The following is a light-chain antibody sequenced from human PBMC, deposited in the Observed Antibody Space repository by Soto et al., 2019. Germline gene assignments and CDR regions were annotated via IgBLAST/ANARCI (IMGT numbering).Light chain of an antibody. Sequence: QSVLTQPPSASGTPGQRVTISCSGSSSNIGSNTVNWYQQLPGTAPKLLIYSNNQRPSGVPDRFSGSKSGTSASLAISGLQSEDEADYYCAAWDDSLNGSFFGTGNKVTVL. V-gene: IGLV1-44*01. CDR3: AAWDDSLNGSF. J-gene: IGLJ1*01. CDR1: SSNIGSNT. CDR2: SNN.